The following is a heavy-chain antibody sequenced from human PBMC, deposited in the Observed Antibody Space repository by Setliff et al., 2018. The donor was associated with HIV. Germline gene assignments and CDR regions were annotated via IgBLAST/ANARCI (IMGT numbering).Heavy chain of an antibody. Sequence: SETLSLTCTVSGGSISSGSYYWGWIRQPPGKGLEWIGSIYYSGSTYYNPSLQSRVTISVDTSKNQFSLKLSSVTAADTAVFYCARGGYSYGFGRHRAYFQYWGQGTQVTVSS. CDR3: ARGGYSYGFGRHRAYFQY. CDR2: IYYSGST. J-gene: IGHJ1*01. CDR1: GGSISSGSYY. D-gene: IGHD5-18*01. V-gene: IGHV4-39*01.